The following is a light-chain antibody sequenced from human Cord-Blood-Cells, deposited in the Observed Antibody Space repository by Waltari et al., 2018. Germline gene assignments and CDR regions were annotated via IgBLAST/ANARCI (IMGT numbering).Light chain of an antibody. CDR1: QSVLYSSNNKNY. J-gene: IGKJ4*01. CDR2: WAS. Sequence: DIVMTQSPDSLAVSLGERATINCKSSQSVLYSSNNKNYLAWYQQKPGQPPKLLIYWASTRESGVPYRFRGSGSGTDFTLTISSLQAEDVAVYYCQQYYSTPLTFGGGTKVEIK. CDR3: QQYYSTPLT. V-gene: IGKV4-1*01.